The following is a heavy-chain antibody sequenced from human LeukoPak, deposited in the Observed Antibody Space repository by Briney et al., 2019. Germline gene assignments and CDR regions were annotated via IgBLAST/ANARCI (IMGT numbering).Heavy chain of an antibody. CDR1: GLTVTNAW. J-gene: IGHJ4*02. Sequence: PGGSLRLSCSASGLTVTNAWMNWARQAPGEGLDWVGRIASKTDGGATDYAAPVKGRFTISRDDSKNTLNLQMNSLKTEDTAVYYCTTGIRGDWGQGTLVTVSS. D-gene: IGHD3-10*01. V-gene: IGHV3-15*07. CDR3: TTGIRGD. CDR2: IASKTDGGAT.